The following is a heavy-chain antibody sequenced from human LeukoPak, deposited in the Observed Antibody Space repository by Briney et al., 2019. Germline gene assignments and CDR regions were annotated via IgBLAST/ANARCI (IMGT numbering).Heavy chain of an antibody. Sequence: GGSLRLSCAASGFTFSNAWMSWVRQAPGKGLEWVGRIKSKTDGGTTDYAAPVKGRFTISRDDSKNTLYLQMNSPKTEDTAVYYCTDDSDCSGTSCREFQGLYYYGMDVWGQGTTVTVSS. J-gene: IGHJ6*02. D-gene: IGHD2-2*01. CDR3: TDDSDCSGTSCREFQGLYYYGMDV. V-gene: IGHV3-15*01. CDR1: GFTFSNAW. CDR2: IKSKTDGGTT.